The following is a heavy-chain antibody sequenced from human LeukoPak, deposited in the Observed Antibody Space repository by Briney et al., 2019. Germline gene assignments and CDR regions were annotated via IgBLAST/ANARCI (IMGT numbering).Heavy chain of an antibody. CDR2: INPSGGST. D-gene: IGHD3-10*01. J-gene: IGHJ4*02. V-gene: IGHV1-46*01. Sequence: ASVKVSCKASGDTFTSYYMHWVRQAPGQGLEWMGIINPSGGSTNYAQKFQGRVTMTRDTSTSTVYMELSSLRSEDTAVYYCARAPKSYGSGSCSFQGPVDFWGQGTLVTVSS. CDR1: GDTFTSYY. CDR3: ARAPKSYGSGSCSFQGPVDF.